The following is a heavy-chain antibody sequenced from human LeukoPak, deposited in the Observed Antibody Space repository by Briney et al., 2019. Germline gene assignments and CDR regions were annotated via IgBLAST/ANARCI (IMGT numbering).Heavy chain of an antibody. J-gene: IGHJ3*02. V-gene: IGHV3-64*02. CDR2: ISSDGVTT. CDR3: ARDPIGYSYGLGAFDI. CDR1: GFTFNIYT. D-gene: IGHD5-18*01. Sequence: GGSLRLSCAASGFTFNIYTMHWVRQAPGKGLEYVSAISSDGVTTYYADSVKGRFTISRDNSKNKVYLQMASLRPEDMAVYYCARDPIGYSYGLGAFDIWGQGTMVTVSS.